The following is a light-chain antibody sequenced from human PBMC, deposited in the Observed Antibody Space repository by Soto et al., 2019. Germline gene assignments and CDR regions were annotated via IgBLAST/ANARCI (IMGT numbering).Light chain of an antibody. CDR3: QQPNRSPWT. J-gene: IGKJ1*01. CDR2: AAS. V-gene: IGKV3-15*01. Sequence: VSPETVDPGGCRASQYSSSYLAWYQQKPGQAPRLLIFAASPRPTGVPARFSCSGSGTVFALTIRSLQSEDFAVYFCQQPNRSPWTFGQGTKVDIK. CDR1: QYSSSY.